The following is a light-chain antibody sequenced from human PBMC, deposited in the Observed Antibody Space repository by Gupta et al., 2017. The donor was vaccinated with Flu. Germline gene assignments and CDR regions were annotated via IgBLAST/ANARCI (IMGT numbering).Light chain of an antibody. CDR3: GSDAGSYTWV. V-gene: IGLV2-11*01. CDR2: DVS. Sequence: QSALTQPRSVSGSPRQSVTISCTGTSSDVAGYNYVSWYQQHPGKATILMIDDVSKRPAGVADRFAAETSGNTAFLTSAVLQDEDEADYYCGSDAGSYTWVFGGGTKLTVL. CDR1: SSDVAGYNY. J-gene: IGLJ3*02.